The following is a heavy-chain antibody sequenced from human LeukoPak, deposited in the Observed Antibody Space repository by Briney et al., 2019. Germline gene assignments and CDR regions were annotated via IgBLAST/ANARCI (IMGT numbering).Heavy chain of an antibody. CDR1: GFTFSTCA. Sequence: PGGSLRLSCAASGFTFSTCAMHWVRQAPGKGLEWVAVILYDGTTKYYADSVQGRFTISTDSSNTTLSLEMTSLSPEDTAIYYCARAPPPGLFFDYWGQGSLVIVSS. CDR2: ILYDGTTK. J-gene: IGHJ4*01. CDR3: ARAPPPGLFFDY. D-gene: IGHD2-8*02. V-gene: IGHV3-30*04.